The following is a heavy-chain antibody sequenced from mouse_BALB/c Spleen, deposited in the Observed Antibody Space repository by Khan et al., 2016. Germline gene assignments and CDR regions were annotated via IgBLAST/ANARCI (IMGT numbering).Heavy chain of an antibody. CDR1: GFTFNTYA. J-gene: IGHJ4*01. V-gene: IGHV10-1*02. D-gene: IGHD2-4*01. Sequence: EVQLVESGGGLVQPKGSLKLSCAASGFTFNTYAMNWVRQAPGKGLEWVARIKSKTNNYATYYADSVKDRFTISRDDSQGMLYLQMNNLKTEDTAMYYCVGYDYDDCGQGTSVTVSS. CDR3: VGYDYDD. CDR2: IKSKTNNYAT.